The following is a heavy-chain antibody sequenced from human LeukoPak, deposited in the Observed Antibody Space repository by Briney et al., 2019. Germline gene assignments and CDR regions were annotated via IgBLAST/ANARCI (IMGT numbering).Heavy chain of an antibody. CDR3: ARIPAAAGSYYYYGMDV. J-gene: IGHJ6*02. V-gene: IGHV3-53*01. CDR2: IYSGGST. D-gene: IGHD2-2*01. CDR1: GFTVSSNY. Sequence: PEGSLRLSCAASGFTVSSNYMSWVRQAPGKGLEWVSVIYSGGSTYYADSVKGRFTISRNNSKNTLYLQMNSLRAEDTDVYYCARIPAAAGSYYYYGMDVWGQGTTVTVSS.